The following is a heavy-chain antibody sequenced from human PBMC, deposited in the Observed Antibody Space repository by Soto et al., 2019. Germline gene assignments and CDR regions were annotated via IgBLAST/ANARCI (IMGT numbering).Heavy chain of an antibody. CDR1: GGSISNYF. CDR2: IDNSGST. CDR3: ARGGQDFWSGPFDY. Sequence: SETLSLTCTVSGGSISNYFCNWIRQPAGKGLEWIGRIDNSGSTNYNPSLKSRITMSADTSRNQFSLKLNSVTAADTAVYYCARGGQDFWSGPFDYWGQGDLVTVSS. J-gene: IGHJ4*02. D-gene: IGHD3-3*01. V-gene: IGHV4-4*07.